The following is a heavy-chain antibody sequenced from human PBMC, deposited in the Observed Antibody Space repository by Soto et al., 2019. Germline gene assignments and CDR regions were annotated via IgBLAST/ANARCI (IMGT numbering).Heavy chain of an antibody. CDR3: ARVGPRITMVRGVSDAFDI. D-gene: IGHD3-10*01. CDR1: GGSFSGYY. CDR2: INHSGST. Sequence: SETLSLTCAVYGGSFSGYYWSWIRQPPGKGLEWIGEINHSGSTNYNPSLKSRVTISVDTSKNQFSLKLSSVTAADTAVYYCARVGPRITMVRGVSDAFDIWGQGTMVTVSS. J-gene: IGHJ3*02. V-gene: IGHV4-34*01.